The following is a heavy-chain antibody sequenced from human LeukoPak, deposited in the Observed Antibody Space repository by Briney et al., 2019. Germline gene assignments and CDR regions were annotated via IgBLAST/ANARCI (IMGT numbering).Heavy chain of an antibody. CDR1: SGSISTSNYY. CDR3: ARSFSRYCSGGRCYSGWFDP. V-gene: IGHV4-39*07. Sequence: SETLSLTCTVSSGSISTSNYYWGWVRQPPGKALEWIGNIFYSGSTYYNPSLKSRVTISVDTSRNLFSLKLNSVTAADTAVYYCARSFSRYCSGGRCYSGWFDPWGQGTLVTVSS. CDR2: IFYSGST. J-gene: IGHJ5*02. D-gene: IGHD2-15*01.